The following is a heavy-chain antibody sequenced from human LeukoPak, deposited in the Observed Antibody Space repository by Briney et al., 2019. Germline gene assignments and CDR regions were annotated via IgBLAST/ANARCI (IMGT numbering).Heavy chain of an antibody. Sequence: SETLSLTCTVSGGSISSGAYYWSWIRQHPGKGLEWIGYICYSGSTYYNPSLKSRVTISVDTSKNQFSLKLSSVTAEDTAVYYCARDDQFAFDIWGQGTMVTVSS. J-gene: IGHJ3*02. V-gene: IGHV4-31*03. D-gene: IGHD5-24*01. CDR3: ARDDQFAFDI. CDR2: ICYSGST. CDR1: GGSISSGAYY.